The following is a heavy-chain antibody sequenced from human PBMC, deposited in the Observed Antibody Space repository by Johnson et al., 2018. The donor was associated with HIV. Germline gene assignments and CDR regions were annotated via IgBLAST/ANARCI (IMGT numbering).Heavy chain of an antibody. J-gene: IGHJ3*02. D-gene: IGHD3-9*01. CDR1: GFSFSNYG. CDR2: MRYDGSNK. Sequence: QVQLVESGGGVVQPGGSLRISCAASGFSFSNYGMHWVRQAPGKGLEWVTFMRYDGSNKYYADSVKGRFTISRDNSKNTMYLQMNSRRAEDTAVYYCAKDTIAGVKGDSLIWGQGTMVTVSS. V-gene: IGHV3-30*02. CDR3: AKDTIAGVKGDSLI.